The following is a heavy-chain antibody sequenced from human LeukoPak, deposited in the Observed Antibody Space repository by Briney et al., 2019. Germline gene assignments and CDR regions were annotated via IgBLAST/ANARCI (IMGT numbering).Heavy chain of an antibody. CDR2: IDYSGGAA. CDR1: GFTFSSYA. Sequence: PGGSLRLSCSASGFTFSSYAMGWVRQAPGKGLEWVSSIDYSGGAAYSADSVKGRFTISRGNSKNTLYLQMNSLRAEDTALYSCAKISTVSSNFDYWGQGTLVTVSS. D-gene: IGHD4-17*01. CDR3: AKISTVSSNFDY. V-gene: IGHV3-23*01. J-gene: IGHJ4*02.